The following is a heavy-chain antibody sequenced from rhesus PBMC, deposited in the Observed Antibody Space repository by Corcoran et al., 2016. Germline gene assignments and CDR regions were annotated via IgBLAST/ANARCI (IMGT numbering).Heavy chain of an antibody. V-gene: IGHV4-147*01. CDR3: ARSRFGDTVGTVNFYLDY. J-gene: IGHJ4*01. D-gene: IGHD5-42*01. Sequence: QVQLQESGPGLGKPSETMALTCAVSGASLSSTYWSWYRKPPGKEPVGIGYIFGGSGSTSYYPSLKSRVTISKDTSKNQFSLKLSSVTAADTAVYYCARSRFGDTVGTVNFYLDYWGQGVLVTVSS. CDR1: GASLSSTY. CDR2: IFGGSGST.